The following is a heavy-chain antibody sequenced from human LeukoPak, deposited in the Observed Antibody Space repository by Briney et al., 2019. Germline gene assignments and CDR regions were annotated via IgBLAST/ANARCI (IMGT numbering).Heavy chain of an antibody. Sequence: GGSLRLSCAASGFTFSDYYMSWIRQAPGKGLEWVSYTSSSGSTIYYADSVKGRFTISRDNAKSTLYLQMNSLRAEDTALYYCAKVSPIYDAFDIWGQGTMVTVSS. J-gene: IGHJ3*02. CDR3: AKVSPIYDAFDI. V-gene: IGHV3-11*01. CDR2: TSSSGSTI. CDR1: GFTFSDYY.